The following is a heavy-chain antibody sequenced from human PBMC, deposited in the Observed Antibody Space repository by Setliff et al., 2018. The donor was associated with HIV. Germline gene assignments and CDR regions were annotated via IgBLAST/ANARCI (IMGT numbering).Heavy chain of an antibody. V-gene: IGHV4-39*07. J-gene: IGHJ4*02. CDR3: ARDPHYFDTSGHYSWFYFDY. D-gene: IGHD3-22*01. Sequence: SETLSLTCTVSGGSMTSSNYYWGWIRQSPGRGLEWIGSIASSGSTTYHPSLRSRVTVSAATSKNQFSLKLTSVTAADTAVYFCARDPHYFDTSGHYSWFYFDYWGQGTLVTVSS. CDR1: GGSMTSSNYY. CDR2: IASSGST.